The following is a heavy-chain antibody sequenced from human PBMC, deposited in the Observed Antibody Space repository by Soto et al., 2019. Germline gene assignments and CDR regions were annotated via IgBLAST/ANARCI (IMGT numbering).Heavy chain of an antibody. Sequence: SETLSLTCTVSGGSISSSSYHWGRIRQPPGKGLEWIGSIYYSGTTYYNPSLKSRVTISVDTSKNQFSLKLSSVTAADTAVYYCARSISVAMDFWGQGTLVTVSS. D-gene: IGHD6-19*01. CDR3: ARSISVAMDF. V-gene: IGHV4-39*01. CDR1: GGSISSSSYH. CDR2: IYYSGTT. J-gene: IGHJ4*02.